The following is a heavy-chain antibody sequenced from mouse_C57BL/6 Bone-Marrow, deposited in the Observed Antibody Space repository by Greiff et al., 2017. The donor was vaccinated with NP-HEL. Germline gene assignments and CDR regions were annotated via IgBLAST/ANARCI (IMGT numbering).Heavy chain of an antibody. Sequence: DVQLVESGEGLVKPGGSLKLSCAASGFTFSSYAMSWVRQTPEKRLEWVAYISSGGDYIYYADTVKGRFTISRDNARNTLYLQMSSLKSEDTAMYYCTRERPYDGYYYYYAMDYWGQGTSVTVSS. V-gene: IGHV5-9-1*02. CDR2: ISSGGDYI. CDR3: TRERPYDGYYYYYAMDY. J-gene: IGHJ4*01. CDR1: GFTFSSYA. D-gene: IGHD2-3*01.